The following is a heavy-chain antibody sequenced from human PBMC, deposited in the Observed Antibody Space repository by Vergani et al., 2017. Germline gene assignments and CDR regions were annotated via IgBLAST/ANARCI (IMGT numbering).Heavy chain of an antibody. CDR2: VSTGTKSQ. D-gene: IGHD2-2*01. Sequence: QLVESGGGGVQPGGSLRLSCLFSGFAFSSYIMNWVRQAPGKGLEWVSFVSTGTKSQSYAESVKGRFTISRDSAKNSLYLQMDSLRAEDTAVYYCAREYSSTSGRAFDFWGQGTKVTVSS. V-gene: IGHV3-48*01. CDR1: GFAFSSYI. CDR3: AREYSSTSGRAFDF. J-gene: IGHJ3*01.